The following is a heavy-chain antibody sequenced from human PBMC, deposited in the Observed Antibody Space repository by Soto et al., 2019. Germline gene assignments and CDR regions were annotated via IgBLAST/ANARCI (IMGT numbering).Heavy chain of an antibody. CDR2: IYHSGST. D-gene: IGHD2-2*01. J-gene: IGHJ5*02. V-gene: IGHV4-4*02. Sequence: QVQLQESGPGLVKPSGTLSLTCAVSGGSISSSNWWSWVRQPPGKGLEWIGEIYHSGSTNYNPSLKSRVTMSVDKSKNQFSLKLSSVTAADTAVYYCASFCSSTSCQGNGFDPWGQGTLVTVSS. CDR1: GGSISSSNW. CDR3: ASFCSSTSCQGNGFDP.